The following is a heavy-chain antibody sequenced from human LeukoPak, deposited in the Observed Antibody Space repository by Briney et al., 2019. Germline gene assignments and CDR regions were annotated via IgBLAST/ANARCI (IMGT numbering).Heavy chain of an antibody. CDR3: AERAVAGRTDVIS. V-gene: IGHV3-23*01. D-gene: IGHD6-19*01. J-gene: IGHJ4*02. CDR2: ISGSGFST. Sequence: GGSLRLSCAASGFSFSSYAMSWVRQAPGKGLEWVSGISGSGFSTYYGDSVKGRFTISRDNSKNTLYLQMNSLRAEDTAVYYCAERAVAGRTDVISRGQGTLVTVSS. CDR1: GFSFSSYA.